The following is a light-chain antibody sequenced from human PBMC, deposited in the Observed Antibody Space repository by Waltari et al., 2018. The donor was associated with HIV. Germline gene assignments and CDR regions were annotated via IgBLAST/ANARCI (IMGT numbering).Light chain of an antibody. CDR2: AAS. J-gene: IGKJ4*01. Sequence: DIQLTQSPSLLSASVGDRVTITCRASQGISSYLAWYQQKPGKAPNLLIYAASTLQYGVPSRFSGSGSGTEFTLTISSLQPEDFATYYCQQLNSYPLTFGGGTKVEIK. CDR3: QQLNSYPLT. CDR1: QGISSY. V-gene: IGKV1-9*01.